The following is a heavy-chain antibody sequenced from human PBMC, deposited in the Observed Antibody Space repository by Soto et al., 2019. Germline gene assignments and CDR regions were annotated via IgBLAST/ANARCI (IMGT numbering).Heavy chain of an antibody. CDR1: GGSFSGYY. J-gene: IGHJ6*03. V-gene: IGHV4-34*01. CDR3: AGGVVVAASYFHYYYYYMDV. CDR2: INHSGST. D-gene: IGHD2-15*01. Sequence: SETLSLTCAVYGGSFSGYYWSWIRQPPGKGLEWIGEINHSGSTNYNPSLKSRVTISVDTSKNQFSLKLSSVTAADTAVYYCAGGVVVAASYFHYYYYYMDVWGKGTTVTVSS.